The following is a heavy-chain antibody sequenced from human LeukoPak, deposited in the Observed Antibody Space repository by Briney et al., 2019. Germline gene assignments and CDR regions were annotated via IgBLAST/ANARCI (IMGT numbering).Heavy chain of an antibody. J-gene: IGHJ5*02. CDR2: ISSSSSYI. V-gene: IGHV3-21*01. CDR1: GFTFSSYS. D-gene: IGHD4/OR15-4a*01. Sequence: GGSLRLSCAASGFTFSSYSMNWVRQAPGKGLEWVSSISSSSSYIYYADSAKGRFTISRDNAKNSLYLQMNSLRAEDTAVYYCARDASIYANYRFDPWGQGTLVTVSS. CDR3: ARDASIYANYRFDP.